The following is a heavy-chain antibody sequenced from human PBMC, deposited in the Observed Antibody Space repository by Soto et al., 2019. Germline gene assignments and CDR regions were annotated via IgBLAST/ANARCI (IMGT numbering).Heavy chain of an antibody. V-gene: IGHV1-18*01. CDR2: ISAHNGNT. CDR3: ARGRYGDY. Sequence: QVHLVQSGAEVKKPGASVKVSCKASGYTFTSYGITWVRQAPGQGLEWMGWISAHNGNTDYAQKLQGRVIVTRDTSTSTAHMELRGLISDDTAVYYCARGRYGDYWGQGALVTVSS. J-gene: IGHJ4*02. CDR1: GYTFTSYG. D-gene: IGHD1-1*01.